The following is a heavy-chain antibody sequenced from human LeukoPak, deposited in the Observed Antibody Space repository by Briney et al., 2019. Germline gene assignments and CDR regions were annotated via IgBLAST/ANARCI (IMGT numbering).Heavy chain of an antibody. CDR3: ARAPKPGELGTLQGAFDI. CDR1: GGSISSGGYY. D-gene: IGHD7-27*01. J-gene: IGHJ3*02. Sequence: SQTLSLTCTVSGGSISSGGYYWSWIRQPPGKGLEWIGYIYHSGSTYYNPSLKSRVTISVDRSKNQFSLKLSSVTAADTAVYYCARAPKPGELGTLQGAFDIWGQGTMVTVSS. V-gene: IGHV4-30-2*01. CDR2: IYHSGST.